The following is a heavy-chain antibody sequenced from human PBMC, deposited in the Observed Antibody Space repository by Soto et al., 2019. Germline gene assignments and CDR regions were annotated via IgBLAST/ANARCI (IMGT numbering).Heavy chain of an antibody. V-gene: IGHV4-38-2*01. CDR1: GYSISSGNY. CDR2: LYHIGST. Sequence: SETLSLTCAVSGYSISSGNYWAWIRQPPGRGLEWIGSLYHIGSTHYNTSLKSRVTISVDTSKNHFSLELSSVTAADTAIYYCRSSTSCYDESCVDVWGQGTMVTVSS. CDR3: RSSTSCYDESCVDV. D-gene: IGHD2-2*01. J-gene: IGHJ6*02.